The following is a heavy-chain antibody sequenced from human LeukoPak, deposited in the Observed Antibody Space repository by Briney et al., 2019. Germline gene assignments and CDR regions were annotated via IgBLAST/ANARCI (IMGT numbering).Heavy chain of an antibody. CDR2: IYYSGST. D-gene: IGHD3-9*01. Sequence: SETLSLTCTVSGGSISSGGYYWSWIRQHPGKGLEWIGYIYYSGSTHYNPSLKSRVTISVDTSENQFSLKLSSVTAADTAVYYCARDGPYYDILVWGQGTLVTVSS. V-gene: IGHV4-31*03. J-gene: IGHJ4*02. CDR1: GGSISSGGYY. CDR3: ARDGPYYDILV.